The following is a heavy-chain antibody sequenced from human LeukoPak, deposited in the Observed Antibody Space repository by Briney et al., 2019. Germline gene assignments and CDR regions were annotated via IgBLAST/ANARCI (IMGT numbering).Heavy chain of an antibody. Sequence: SETLSLTCVVHGGSFSGYYWSWIRQPPGKGLEWIGEINHSGSTNYNPSLKSRVTISVDTSKNQFSLKLNSVTAADRAVYYCARGWATVTTTVAFDIWGQGTMVTVSS. V-gene: IGHV4-34*01. CDR3: ARGWATVTTTVAFDI. CDR1: GGSFSGYY. CDR2: INHSGST. J-gene: IGHJ3*02. D-gene: IGHD4-17*01.